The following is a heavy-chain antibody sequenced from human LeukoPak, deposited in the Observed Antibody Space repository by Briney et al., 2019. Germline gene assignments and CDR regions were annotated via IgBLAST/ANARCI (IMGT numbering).Heavy chain of an antibody. Sequence: ASVKVSCKASGGTFSSSSISWVRQAPGQGLEWMGWISPYNGNTNYAQKLQDRVTMTTDTSTNTAYMELRSLRSDDTAVYYCARHYYGSGTYYHFDYWGQGTLVTVSS. CDR3: ARHYYGSGTYYHFDY. CDR2: ISPYNGNT. D-gene: IGHD3-10*01. J-gene: IGHJ4*02. CDR1: GGTFSSSS. V-gene: IGHV1-18*01.